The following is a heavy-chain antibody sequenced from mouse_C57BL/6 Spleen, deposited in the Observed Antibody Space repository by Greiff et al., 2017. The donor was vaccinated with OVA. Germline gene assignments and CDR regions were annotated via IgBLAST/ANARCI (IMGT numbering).Heavy chain of an antibody. V-gene: IGHV1-50*01. D-gene: IGHD1-1*01. CDR1: GYTFTSYW. CDR2: IDPSDSYT. Sequence: QVQLQQPGAELVKPGASVKLSCKASGYTFTSYWMQWVKQRPGQGLEWIGEIDPSDSYTNYNQKFKGKATLTVDTSSSTAYMQLSSLTSEDSAVYYCARRDYGSSYWGQGTLVTVSA. CDR3: ARRDYGSSY. J-gene: IGHJ3*01.